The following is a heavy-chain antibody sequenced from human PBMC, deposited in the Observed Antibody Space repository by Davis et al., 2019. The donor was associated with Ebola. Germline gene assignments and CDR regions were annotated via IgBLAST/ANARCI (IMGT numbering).Heavy chain of an antibody. V-gene: IGHV3-48*01. Sequence: GESLKISCAASGFTFRDYSMNWVRQAPGKGLEWISYISSRSRTIYYADSVKGRLIISRDNSKNTLYLQMNSLRAEDTAVYYCAKDLLWFGEAHHWGQGTLVTVSS. CDR2: ISSRSRTI. J-gene: IGHJ5*02. D-gene: IGHD3-10*01. CDR3: AKDLLWFGEAHH. CDR1: GFTFRDYS.